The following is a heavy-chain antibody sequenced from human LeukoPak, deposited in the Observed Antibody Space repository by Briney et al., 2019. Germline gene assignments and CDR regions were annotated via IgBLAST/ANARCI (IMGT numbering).Heavy chain of an antibody. V-gene: IGHV4-4*09. CDR2: IYTSGST. CDR1: GGSISSYY. J-gene: IGHJ6*03. Sequence: PSETLSLTCTVSGGSISSYYWSWIRQPPGKGLEWIGYIYTSGSTNYNPSLKSRVTITVDTSKNQFSLKLSSVTAADTAVYYCARDVGGRVDYYYYMDVWGKGTTVTVSS. CDR3: ARDVGGRVDYYYYMDV. D-gene: IGHD3-3*01.